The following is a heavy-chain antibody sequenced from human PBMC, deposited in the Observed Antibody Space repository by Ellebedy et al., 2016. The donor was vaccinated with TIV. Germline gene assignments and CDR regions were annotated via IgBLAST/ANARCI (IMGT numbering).Heavy chain of an antibody. J-gene: IGHJ4*02. CDR3: VRLPGYSSGWYYFDY. D-gene: IGHD6-19*01. CDR1: GFTFRSYW. V-gene: IGHV3-7*01. CDR2: IKQDGSEK. Sequence: GGSLRLXXAASGFTFRSYWMSWVRQAPGKGLEWVANIKQDGSEKYYVDSVKGRFTISRDNAKDPLYLQMNSLRGEDTALYYCVRLPGYSSGWYYFDYWGQGTLVTVSS.